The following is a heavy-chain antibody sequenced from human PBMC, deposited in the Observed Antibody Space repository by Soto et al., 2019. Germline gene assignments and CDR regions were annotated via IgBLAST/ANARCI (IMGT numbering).Heavy chain of an antibody. V-gene: IGHV5-10-1*01. Sequence: EVQLVQSGSEVKKPGESLRISCKGSGYSFTSYWISWVRQMPGKGLAWMGWIDPSDSYTNYSPTFQGNGTLSADKARSTASLQLSSLKASDTAMYYCARLQEAAVDNDLTFDYWGQGTRVTVSS. J-gene: IGHJ4*02. D-gene: IGHD6-13*01. CDR1: GYSFTSYW. CDR2: IDPSDSYT. CDR3: ARLQEAAVDNDLTFDY.